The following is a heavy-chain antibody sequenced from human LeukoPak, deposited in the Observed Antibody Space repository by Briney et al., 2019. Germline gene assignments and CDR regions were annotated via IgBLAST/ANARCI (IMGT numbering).Heavy chain of an antibody. D-gene: IGHD2-8*01. V-gene: IGHV4-39*01. CDR3: ARQNIVLMAYAKGIYYFDY. J-gene: IGHJ4*02. CDR2: IYYSGST. Sequence: SETLSLTCTVSGGSISSSSYYWGWIRQPPGKGLEGIGSIYYSGSTYYNPSPKSRVTISLATSKNQFSLKLSSVTAADTAVYYCARQNIVLMAYAKGIYYFDYWGQGTLVTVSS. CDR1: GGSISSSSYY.